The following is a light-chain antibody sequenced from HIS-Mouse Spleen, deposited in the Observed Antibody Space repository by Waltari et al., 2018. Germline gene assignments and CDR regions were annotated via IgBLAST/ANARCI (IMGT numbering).Light chain of an antibody. Sequence: QAVLTQPPSASGTPGQRATISCSGSSSYIGSNHYSWYQQPPGTAPKLPIYRNNQRPSGVPDRFSGSKSGTSASLAISGLRSEDEADYYCAAWDDSLSGPVFGGGTKLTVL. CDR3: AAWDDSLSGPV. J-gene: IGLJ2*01. CDR1: SSYIGSNH. V-gene: IGLV1-47*01. CDR2: RNN.